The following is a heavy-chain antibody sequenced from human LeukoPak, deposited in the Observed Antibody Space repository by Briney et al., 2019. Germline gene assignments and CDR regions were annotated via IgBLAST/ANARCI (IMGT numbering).Heavy chain of an antibody. CDR2: INTDGSST. CDR1: GFTFNSYW. Sequence: GSLRLSCAASGFTFNSYWMHWVRQAPGKGLVWVSRINTDGSSTSYADSVKGRFTISRDNAKNTLYLQMNSLRAEDTAVYYCARVVGATIDAFDIWGQGTMVTVSS. J-gene: IGHJ3*02. CDR3: ARVVGATIDAFDI. V-gene: IGHV3-74*01. D-gene: IGHD1-26*01.